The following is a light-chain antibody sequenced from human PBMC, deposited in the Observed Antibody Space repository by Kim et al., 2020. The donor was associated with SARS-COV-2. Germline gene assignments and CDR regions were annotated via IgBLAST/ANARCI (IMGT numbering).Light chain of an antibody. CDR1: QGIGNY. CDR2: AVS. CDR3: QQYFAYPIT. Sequence: ASVGDTVTITCRASQGIGNYVAWFQHKPGRVPKSLMYAVSVLESGVSSRFSGSGSGTHFTLTVTSLQPEDFATYFCQQYFAYPITFGQGTRLEIK. J-gene: IGKJ5*01. V-gene: IGKV1-16*01.